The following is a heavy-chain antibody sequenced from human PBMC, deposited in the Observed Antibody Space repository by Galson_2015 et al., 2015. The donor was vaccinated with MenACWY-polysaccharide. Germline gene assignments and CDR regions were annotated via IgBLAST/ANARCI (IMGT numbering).Heavy chain of an antibody. V-gene: IGHV1-18*01. Sequence: SVKVSCKASGYTFTNYGITWVRQAPGQGLEWMGWISAYNGNTNYAQKLQGRVTMTIDTSTSTAYMELRSLRSDDTAVYYCARYFWSGSVDPGDFWGHGTTVTVSS. CDR2: ISAYNGNT. J-gene: IGHJ6*02. CDR3: ARYFWSGSVDPGDF. D-gene: IGHD3-3*01. CDR1: GYTFTNYG.